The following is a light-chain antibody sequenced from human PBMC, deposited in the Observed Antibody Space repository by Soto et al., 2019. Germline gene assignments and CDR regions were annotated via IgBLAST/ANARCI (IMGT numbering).Light chain of an antibody. CDR1: QDITTY. J-gene: IGKJ4*01. CDR3: PRYNRYPLT. Sequence: IPLTQSPLSLSASIGDRVSITCRASQDITTYIAWYQQKSGRPPQVLIYAASTLEGGVPSRFSGSGSGTEFILTISSLQPEDFATYYCPRYNRYPLTFGGGTKVEIK. V-gene: IGKV1-9*01. CDR2: AAS.